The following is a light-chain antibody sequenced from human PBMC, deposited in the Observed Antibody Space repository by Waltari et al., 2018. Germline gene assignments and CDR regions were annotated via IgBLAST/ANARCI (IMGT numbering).Light chain of an antibody. CDR3: QVWDSSGDLLVI. CDR1: HIEAKS. CDR2: DDS. Sequence: SYVLTQPHSVSVAPGQTARITCGGDHIEAKSVHGYQQKPGQAPVVVVFDDSDRPSGIPERFSGANSGNTATLTISRVEGGDEADYFCQVWDSSGDLLVIFGGGTKLTVL. J-gene: IGLJ2*01. V-gene: IGLV3-21*02.